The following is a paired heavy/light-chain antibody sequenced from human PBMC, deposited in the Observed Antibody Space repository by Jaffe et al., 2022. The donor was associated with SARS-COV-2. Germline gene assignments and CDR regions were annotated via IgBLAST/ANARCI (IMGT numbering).Light chain of an antibody. V-gene: IGLV3-1*01. CDR1: KLGDKY. Sequence: SYELTQPPSVSVSPGQTASITCSGDKLGDKYACWYQQKPGQSPVLVIYQDSKRPSGIPERFSGSNSGNTATLTISGTQAMDEADYYCQAWDGRVFGGGTKLTVL. J-gene: IGLJ2*01. CDR2: QDS. CDR3: QAWDGRV.
Heavy chain of an antibody. J-gene: IGHJ6*02. CDR1: GFTFSSYW. CDR3: ARVVCSSTSCWRSATDYYGMDV. V-gene: IGHV3-7*01. Sequence: EVQLVESGGGLVQPGGSLRLSCAASGFTFSSYWMSWVRQAPGKGLEWVANIKQDGSEKYYVDSVKGRFTISRDNAKNSLYLQMNSLRAEDTAVYYCARVVCSSTSCWRSATDYYGMDVWGQGTTVTVSS. D-gene: IGHD2-2*01. CDR2: IKQDGSEK.